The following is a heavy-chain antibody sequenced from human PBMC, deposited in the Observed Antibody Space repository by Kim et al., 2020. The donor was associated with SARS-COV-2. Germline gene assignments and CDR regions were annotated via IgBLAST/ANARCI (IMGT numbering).Heavy chain of an antibody. CDR1: GGSISSSSYY. D-gene: IGHD3-10*01. CDR2: IYYSGST. CDR3: ASLRIGFGEAPRVDY. V-gene: IGHV4-39*01. J-gene: IGHJ4*02. Sequence: SETLSVTCTVSGGSISSSSYYWGWIRQPPGKGLEWIGSIYYSGSTYYNPSLKSRVTISVDTSKNQFSLKLSSVTAADTAVYYCASLRIGFGEAPRVDYWGQGTLVTVSS.